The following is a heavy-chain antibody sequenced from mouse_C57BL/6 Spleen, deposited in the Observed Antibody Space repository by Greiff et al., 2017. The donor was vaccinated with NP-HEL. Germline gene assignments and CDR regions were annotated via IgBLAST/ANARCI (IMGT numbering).Heavy chain of an antibody. J-gene: IGHJ3*01. CDR1: GFTFSDYG. Sequence: EVQVVESGGGLVKPGGSLKLSCAASGFTFSDYGMHWVRQAPEKGLEWVAYISSGSSTIYYADTVKGRFTISRDNAKNTLFLQMTSLRSEDTAMYYCARGTYYGSSWFAYWGQGTLVTVSA. CDR2: ISSGSSTI. V-gene: IGHV5-17*01. D-gene: IGHD1-1*01. CDR3: ARGTYYGSSWFAY.